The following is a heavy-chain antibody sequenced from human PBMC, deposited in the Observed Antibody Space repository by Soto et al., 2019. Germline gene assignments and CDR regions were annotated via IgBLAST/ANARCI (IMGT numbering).Heavy chain of an antibody. CDR2: ISGSGGST. Sequence: VPLLESGGGLVQPGGSLRLSCAASGFTFSSYAVSWVRQAPGKGLEWVSAISGSGGSTYYADSVKGRFTISRDNSKNTLYLQMNSLRAEDTAVYYCARTNKIVGATLNWFDPWGQGTLVTVSS. D-gene: IGHD1-26*01. CDR1: GFTFSSYA. J-gene: IGHJ5*02. CDR3: ARTNKIVGATLNWFDP. V-gene: IGHV3-23*01.